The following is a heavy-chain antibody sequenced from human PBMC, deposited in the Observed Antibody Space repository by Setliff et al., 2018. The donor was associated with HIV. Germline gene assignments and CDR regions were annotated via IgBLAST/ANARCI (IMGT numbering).Heavy chain of an antibody. D-gene: IGHD3-22*01. V-gene: IGHV4-59*11. CDR1: GGSISSHY. J-gene: IGHJ6*02. CDR3: AKERYDSSGYSIDHYGMDV. Sequence: PSETLSLTCTVSGGSISSHYWSWIRQPPGKGLEWIGYMYYSGSTNYNPSLKSRVTISVDTSKNQFSLKLTSVTAADTAVYYCAKERYDSSGYSIDHYGMDVWGQGTTVTVS. CDR2: MYYSGST.